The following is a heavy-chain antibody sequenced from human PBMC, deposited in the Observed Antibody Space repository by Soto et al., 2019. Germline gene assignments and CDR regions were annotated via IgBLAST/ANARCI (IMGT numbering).Heavy chain of an antibody. CDR1: GFDFRSYE. CDR3: ARETLRDAIDI. CDR2: IRANDESI. V-gene: IGHV3-48*03. J-gene: IGHJ3*02. Sequence: GGSLRLSCVASGFDFRSYEMNWVRQAPGKGLEWVSNIRANDESIYYADSVKGRVSVSRDNAKNSLFLEMNSLRVDDTAVYCCARETLRDAIDIWGQGTMVTVSS.